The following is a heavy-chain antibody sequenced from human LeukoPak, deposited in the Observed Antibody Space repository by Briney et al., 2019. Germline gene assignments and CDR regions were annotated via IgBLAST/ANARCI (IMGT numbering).Heavy chain of an antibody. CDR1: GGSISSYY. Sequence: SATLSLICHVSGGSISSYYWSWMRQPAGKRLECIGCLHPSGTTISNPSLKGRVTMSVDTSKNQLSLELTSVTPAGPGVYFWWSRVSSSWELGDAFDIWRQGTMVSVSS. CDR3: WSRVSSSWELGDAFDI. J-gene: IGHJ3*02. V-gene: IGHV4-4*07. CDR2: LHPSGTT. D-gene: IGHD6-6*01.